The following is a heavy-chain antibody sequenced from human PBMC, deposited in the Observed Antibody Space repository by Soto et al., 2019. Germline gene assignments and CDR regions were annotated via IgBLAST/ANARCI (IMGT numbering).Heavy chain of an antibody. CDR1: GFTFSSYA. CDR2: ISYDGSTK. Sequence: QVQLVESGGGVVQPGRSLRLSCAAAGFTFSSYAMHWVRQAPGKGREWVAIISYDGSTKYYADSVKGRFTISRDNSKNTLYLQMNSLRVEDTAVYYCARVNRVLQVEYYFDYWGQGTLVTVSS. J-gene: IGHJ4*02. D-gene: IGHD3-3*01. V-gene: IGHV3-30-3*01. CDR3: ARVNRVLQVEYYFDY.